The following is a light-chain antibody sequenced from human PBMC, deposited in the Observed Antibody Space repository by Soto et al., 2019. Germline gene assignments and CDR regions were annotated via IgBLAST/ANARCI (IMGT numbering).Light chain of an antibody. CDR3: WSYAGSNTFVV. J-gene: IGLJ3*02. V-gene: IGLV2-23*02. Sequence: QSALTQPASVSGSPGQSITISCTGTSSDVGHYNLVSWYQHRPGEARKLMIYEDDKRPSGVSNRFSGSKSGNTASLTISGLQAEDEADYYCWSYAGSNTFVVFGGGTKLTVL. CDR2: EDD. CDR1: SSDVGHYNL.